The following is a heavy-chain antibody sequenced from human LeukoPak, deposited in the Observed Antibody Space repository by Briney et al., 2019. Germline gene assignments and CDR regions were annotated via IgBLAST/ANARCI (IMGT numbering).Heavy chain of an antibody. V-gene: IGHV1-18*01. CDR2: SSPYNGNT. CDR3: ARGGTSGWRTPNDDY. Sequence: ASVKVSCKASGYTFTTYGISWVRQAPGQGLEWMGWSSPYNGNTNYAQKLRGRVTMTPDTSTSTAYMELRSLRSDDTAVYYCARGGTSGWRTPNDDYWGQGTLVTVSS. J-gene: IGHJ4*02. CDR1: GYTFTTYG. D-gene: IGHD6-19*01.